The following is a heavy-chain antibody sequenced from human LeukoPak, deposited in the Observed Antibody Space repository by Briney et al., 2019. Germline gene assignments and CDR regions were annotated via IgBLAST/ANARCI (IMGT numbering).Heavy chain of an antibody. CDR1: GYTFTGYF. Sequence: GASVKVSCKASGYTFTGYFKHWVRQAPGQGLEWMGWINPNSGGTNYAQKFQGRVTMTRETSISTAYMELSRVRSDDTAVYYCARGGLPAYYYYMDVWGKGTSVTVSS. D-gene: IGHD1-26*01. CDR3: ARGGLPAYYYYMDV. CDR2: INPNSGGT. V-gene: IGHV1-2*02. J-gene: IGHJ6*03.